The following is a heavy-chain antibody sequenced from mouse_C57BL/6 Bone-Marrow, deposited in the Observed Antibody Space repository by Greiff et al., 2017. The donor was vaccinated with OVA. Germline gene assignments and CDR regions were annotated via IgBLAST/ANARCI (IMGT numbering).Heavy chain of an antibody. J-gene: IGHJ1*03. D-gene: IGHD1-1*01. Sequence: EVQVVESGGGLVKPGGSLKLSCAASGFTFSDYGMHWVRQAPEKGLEWVAYISSGSSTIYYADTVKGRFTISRDNAKNTLFLQMTSLRSEDTAMYYCARAFYYGSSYENFDVWGTGTTVTVSS. CDR1: GFTFSDYG. CDR3: ARAFYYGSSYENFDV. V-gene: IGHV5-17*01. CDR2: ISSGSSTI.